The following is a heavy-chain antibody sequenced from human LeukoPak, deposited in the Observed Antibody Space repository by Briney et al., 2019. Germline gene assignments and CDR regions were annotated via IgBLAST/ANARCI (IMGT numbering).Heavy chain of an antibody. CDR1: GYDFPTYW. Sequence: GESLKISCKASGYDFPTYWIGWVRQMPGKGLEWMGIIYPSDSDTRYSPSFQGQVTISADKSISTAYLQWSSLKASDTAMYYCARQEAGGTGYYYYGMDVWGQRTPVPVSS. CDR3: ARQEAGGTGYYYYGMDV. D-gene: IGHD6-6*01. V-gene: IGHV5-51*01. CDR2: IYPSDSDT. J-gene: IGHJ6*02.